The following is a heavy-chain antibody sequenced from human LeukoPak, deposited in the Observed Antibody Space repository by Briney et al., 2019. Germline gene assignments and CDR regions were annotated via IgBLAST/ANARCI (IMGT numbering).Heavy chain of an antibody. D-gene: IGHD6-13*01. CDR1: GXSISSYY. V-gene: IGHV4-59*01. CDR2: IYYSGST. J-gene: IGHJ3*02. Sequence: SETLSLTCTVSGXSISSYYWSWIRQPPGKGLEWIGYIYYSGSTNYNPSLKSRVTISVDTPKNQFSLKLSSVTAADTAVYYCARDVAAGFDAFDIWGQGTMVTVSS. CDR3: ARDVAAGFDAFDI.